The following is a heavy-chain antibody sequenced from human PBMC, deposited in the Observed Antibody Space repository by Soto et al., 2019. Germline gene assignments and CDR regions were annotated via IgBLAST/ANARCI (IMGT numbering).Heavy chain of an antibody. CDR1: GGSISSGGYY. CDR2: INHSGST. CDR3: ARGHYGSGSYHDFDY. J-gene: IGHJ4*02. V-gene: IGHV4-39*07. D-gene: IGHD3-10*01. Sequence: SETLSLTCTVSGGSISSGGYYWSWIRQPPGKGLEWIGEINHSGSTNYNPSLKSRVTISVDTSKNQFSLKLSSVTAADTAVYYCARGHYGSGSYHDFDYWGQGTLVTVSS.